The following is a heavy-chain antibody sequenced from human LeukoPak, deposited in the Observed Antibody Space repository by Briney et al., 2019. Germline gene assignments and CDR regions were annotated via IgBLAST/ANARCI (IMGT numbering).Heavy chain of an antibody. D-gene: IGHD6-19*01. V-gene: IGHV5-51*01. Sequence: GESLKISCKGSGYSFTSYWIGWVSQMPGKGLEWMGIIYPGDSDTRYSPSFQGQVTISADKSISTAYLQWSSLKASDTAMYYCARHALAVAGNNGMDVWGQGTTVTVSS. J-gene: IGHJ6*02. CDR2: IYPGDSDT. CDR1: GYSFTSYW. CDR3: ARHALAVAGNNGMDV.